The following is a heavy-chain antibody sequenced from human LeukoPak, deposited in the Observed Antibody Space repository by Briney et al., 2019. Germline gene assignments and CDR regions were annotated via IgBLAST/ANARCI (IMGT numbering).Heavy chain of an antibody. D-gene: IGHD2-21*01. J-gene: IGHJ4*02. CDR3: ARGWVVYYFDY. CDR1: GGSFSGYY. V-gene: IGHV4-34*01. Sequence: SETLSLTCAVYGGSFSGYYWSWIRQPPGKGLEWIGEINHSGSTNYNPSLKSRVTISVDTSKNQFSLKLSSVTAADTAVYYCARGWVVYYFDYWGQGTLVTVSS. CDR2: INHSGST.